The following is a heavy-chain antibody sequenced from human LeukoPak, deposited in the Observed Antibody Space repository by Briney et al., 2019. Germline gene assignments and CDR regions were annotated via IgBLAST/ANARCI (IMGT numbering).Heavy chain of an antibody. CDR1: GGTFSSYA. Sequence: GASVKVSCKASGGTFSSYAISWVRQAPGQGLEWMGGIIPIFGTANYAQKFQGRVTITADESTSTAYMELSSLRSEDTAVYYCASPRRGYSGFLAYWGQGTLVTVSS. V-gene: IGHV1-69*13. J-gene: IGHJ4*02. D-gene: IGHD5-12*01. CDR3: ASPRRGYSGFLAY. CDR2: IIPIFGTA.